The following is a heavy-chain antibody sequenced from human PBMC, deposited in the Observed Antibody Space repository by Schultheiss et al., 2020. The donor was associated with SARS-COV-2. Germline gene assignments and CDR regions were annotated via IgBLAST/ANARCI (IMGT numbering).Heavy chain of an antibody. Sequence: GGSLRLSCAASGFTFSSYCMHWVRQAPGKGLEWVAVIWYDGSNKYYADSVKGRFTISRDNSKNTLYLQMNSLRAEDTAVYYCAREEERELGDAFDIWGQGTMVTVSS. CDR1: GFTFSSYC. V-gene: IGHV3-33*01. D-gene: IGHD1-1*01. J-gene: IGHJ3*02. CDR3: AREEERELGDAFDI. CDR2: IWYDGSNK.